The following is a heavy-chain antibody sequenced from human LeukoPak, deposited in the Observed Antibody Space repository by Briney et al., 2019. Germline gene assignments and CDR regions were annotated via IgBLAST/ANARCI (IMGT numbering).Heavy chain of an antibody. V-gene: IGHV3-21*01. CDR1: GFTFSSYG. J-gene: IGHJ6*03. CDR3: ARNSSSWSLYSFYYYYCMDV. D-gene: IGHD6-13*01. Sequence: GGSPRLSCAASGFTFSSYGMSWVRQAPGKGLEWVSSISSSSSYIYDADSVKGRFTISRDNAKNSLYLQMNSLRAEDTAVYYCARNSSSWSLYSFYYYYCMDVWGKGTTVTVSS. CDR2: ISSSSSYI.